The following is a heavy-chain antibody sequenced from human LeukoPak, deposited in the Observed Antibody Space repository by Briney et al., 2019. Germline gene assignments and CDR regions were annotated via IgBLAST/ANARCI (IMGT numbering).Heavy chain of an antibody. CDR2: ISAYNGNT. D-gene: IGHD3-10*01. CDR1: GYTFTSYG. V-gene: IGHV1-18*01. Sequence: GASVKVSCKASGYTFTSYGISWVRQAPGQGLEWMGWISAYNGNTNYAQKLQGRATMTTDTSTSTAYMELRSLRSDDTAVYYCARDAMVRGALYYYYGMDVWGQGTTVTVSS. CDR3: ARDAMVRGALYYYYGMDV. J-gene: IGHJ6*02.